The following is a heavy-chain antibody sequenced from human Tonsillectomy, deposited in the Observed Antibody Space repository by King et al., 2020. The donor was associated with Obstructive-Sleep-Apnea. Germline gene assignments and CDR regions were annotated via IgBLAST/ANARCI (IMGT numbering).Heavy chain of an antibody. V-gene: IGHV5-10-1*03. CDR3: ARHRAAAASRDYYYYGMDV. CDR2: IDPSDSYT. D-gene: IGHD6-13*01. J-gene: IGHJ6*02. CDR1: GYSFTSYW. Sequence: DVQLVESGAEVKKPGESLRISCKGSGYSFTSYWISWVRQMPGKGLEWMGRIDPSDSYTNYSPSFQGHVTISADKSISTAYLQWSSRKASDTAMYYCARHRAAAASRDYYYYGMDVWGQGTTVTVSS.